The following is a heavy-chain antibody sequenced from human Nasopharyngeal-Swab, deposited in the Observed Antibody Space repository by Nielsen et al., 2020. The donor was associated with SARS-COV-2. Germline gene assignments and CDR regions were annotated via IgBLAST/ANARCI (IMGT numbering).Heavy chain of an antibody. D-gene: IGHD3-22*01. CDR2: IKPDGSEQ. J-gene: IGHJ4*02. Sequence: GSLKISCEATGFTFFSGHWMSWVRQAPGKGLEWVANIKPDGSEQNYLDSVKGRFTISRDNARNSLYLQINSLRAEDTAMYYCARESVSITTYIDHWGQGTLVTVSS. CDR3: ARESVSITTYIDH. V-gene: IGHV3-7*03. CDR1: GFTFFSGHW.